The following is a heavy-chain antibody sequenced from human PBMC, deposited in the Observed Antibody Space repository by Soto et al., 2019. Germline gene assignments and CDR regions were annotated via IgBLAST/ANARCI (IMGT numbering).Heavy chain of an antibody. CDR3: ARGVEMAATYFDH. CDR2: INHPGTT. D-gene: IGHD2-15*01. V-gene: IGHV4-34*02. CDR1: GASFSGHY. J-gene: IGHJ4*02. Sequence: QVQLQQWGAGLLKSSETLSLTCAFYGASFSGHYWSWIRQAPGQGLEWIGEINHPGTTNYNPSLKSRVTISADTAKNQFSLKLSSVTAADTAVYFCARGVEMAATYFDHWGQGTLVSVSS.